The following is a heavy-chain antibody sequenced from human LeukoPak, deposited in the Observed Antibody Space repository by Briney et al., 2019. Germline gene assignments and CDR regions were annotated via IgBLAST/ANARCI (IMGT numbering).Heavy chain of an antibody. CDR3: ATSGYYSRLAY. Sequence: PSETLSLTCTVSGGSFSSSSYYWGWIRQPPGKGLEWIGSFSYSGSTYYNPSLKSRVTISVDTSKNQLSLKLSSVTAADTAVYYCATSGYYSRLAYWGQGTLVTVSS. V-gene: IGHV4-39*01. CDR1: GGSFSSSSYY. CDR2: FSYSGST. J-gene: IGHJ4*02. D-gene: IGHD3-22*01.